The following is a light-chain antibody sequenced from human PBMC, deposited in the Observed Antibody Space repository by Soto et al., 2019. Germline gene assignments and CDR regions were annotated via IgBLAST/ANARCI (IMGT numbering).Light chain of an antibody. CDR3: QQRAGSST. CDR2: GVS. J-gene: IGKJ5*01. V-gene: IGKV3-20*01. Sequence: EIVLTQSPGTLSLSPGDRATLXXRASQSVSSSYLSWYQQKPGQTPXILIYGVSRRATGIPDRFSGSGSGTDFTLTLSSLEPEDFAGYYCQQRAGSSTFGQGTRLEIK. CDR1: QSVSSSY.